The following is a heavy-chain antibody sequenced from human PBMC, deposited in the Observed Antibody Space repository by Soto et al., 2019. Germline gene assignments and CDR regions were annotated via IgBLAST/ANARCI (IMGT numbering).Heavy chain of an antibody. Sequence: QLQLQESGPGLVKPSETLSLTCTVSGGSISSSSYYWGWIRQPPGKGLEWSGSIYYSGSTYYHPSLKSRGTIGVDTSKNRFSLELSSATAADTPVHYCARLMGARGARCFDPWGQGTLVTVSS. J-gene: IGHJ5*02. CDR3: ARLMGARGARCFDP. D-gene: IGHD1-26*01. V-gene: IGHV4-39*01. CDR2: IYYSGST. CDR1: GGSISSSSYY.